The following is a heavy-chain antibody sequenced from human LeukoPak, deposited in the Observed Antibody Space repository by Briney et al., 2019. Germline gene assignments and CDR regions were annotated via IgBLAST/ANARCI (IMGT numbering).Heavy chain of an antibody. Sequence: GASVTVSRKACLYTFTRYGISWVRQAPAQGREWMGWISAYNGNTNYPQKLQGRVTSTSTAYMELRSLRSDDTAVYYCARDRVDTAMVPDYWGQGTLVTVSS. CDR2: ISAYNGNT. CDR3: ARDRVDTAMVPDY. D-gene: IGHD5-18*01. J-gene: IGHJ4*02. CDR1: LYTFTRYG. V-gene: IGHV1-18*04.